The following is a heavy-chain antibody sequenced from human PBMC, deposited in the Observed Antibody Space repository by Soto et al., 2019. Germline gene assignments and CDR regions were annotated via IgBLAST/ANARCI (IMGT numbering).Heavy chain of an antibody. J-gene: IGHJ4*02. CDR1: GFTVSSYY. CDR2: IYSGGSGTT. Sequence: EVQLVESGGGLVQPGGSLRLSCAASGFTVSSYYMSWVRQAPGKGLEWVSVIYSGGSGTTYYAGSVKGRFTISRDISKNAVYLQMNSLRDEDTAVYYCARDGSSRSTEDWGQGTLVTVSS. V-gene: IGHV3-66*01. CDR3: ARDGSSRSTED. D-gene: IGHD3-10*01.